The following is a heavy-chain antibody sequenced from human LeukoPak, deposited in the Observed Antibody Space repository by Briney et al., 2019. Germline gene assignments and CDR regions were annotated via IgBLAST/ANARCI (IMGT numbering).Heavy chain of an antibody. Sequence: GGSLRLSCAASGFAFRSFAMSWVRQAPGKGLEWVSGISDRSGSTYYADSVKGRFIISRDNSKNTLYLQMNSLRAEDTAVYYCARSIAAAGQYNWFDPWGQGTLVTVSS. CDR2: ISDRSGST. V-gene: IGHV3-23*01. CDR1: GFAFRSFA. D-gene: IGHD6-13*01. J-gene: IGHJ5*02. CDR3: ARSIAAAGQYNWFDP.